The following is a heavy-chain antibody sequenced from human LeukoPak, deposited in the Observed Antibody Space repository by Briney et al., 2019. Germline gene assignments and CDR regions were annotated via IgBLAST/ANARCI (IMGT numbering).Heavy chain of an antibody. V-gene: IGHV4-34*01. CDR3: ARGPLVRGVIMGYFDY. CDR1: GGSFSGYY. Sequence: SETLSLTCGVYGGSFSGYYWSWIRQPPGKGLEWIGEINHSGSTNYNPSLKSRVTISVDTSKNQFSLKLSSVTAADTAVYYCARGPLVRGVIMGYFDYWGQGTLVTVSS. J-gene: IGHJ4*02. D-gene: IGHD3-10*01. CDR2: INHSGST.